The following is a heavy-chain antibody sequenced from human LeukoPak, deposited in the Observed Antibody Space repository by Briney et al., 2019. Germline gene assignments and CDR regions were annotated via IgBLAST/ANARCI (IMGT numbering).Heavy chain of an antibody. CDR3: ARVANRYYYYYMDV. Sequence: GGTLRLSCAASGFTFKKYDVTWVRQAPGKGLEWVSGIRASGGATYYADSVKGRFNISRDNSENTLYLLMNSLRAEDTAVYYCARVANRYYYYYMDVWGKGTTVTISS. CDR1: GFTFKKYD. V-gene: IGHV3-23*01. J-gene: IGHJ6*03. D-gene: IGHD1-14*01. CDR2: IRASGGAT.